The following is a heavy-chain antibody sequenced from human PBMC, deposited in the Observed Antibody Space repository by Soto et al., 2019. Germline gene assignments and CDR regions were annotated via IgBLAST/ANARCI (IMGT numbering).Heavy chain of an antibody. J-gene: IGHJ4*02. CDR1: SDSISSYY. CDR2: TDYSGNT. V-gene: IGHV4-59*08. Sequence: PSETQSLTCTVSSDSISSYYWIWIRHSPGKGLEWIGYTDYSGNTNYNPSLKSRVTISGDTSKNQFSLRLSSVTAADTAVYYCARAVGDPLYYLDYWGQGTLVTVSS. D-gene: IGHD6-19*01. CDR3: ARAVGDPLYYLDY.